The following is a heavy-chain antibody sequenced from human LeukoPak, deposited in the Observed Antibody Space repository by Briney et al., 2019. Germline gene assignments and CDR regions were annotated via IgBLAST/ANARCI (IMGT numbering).Heavy chain of an antibody. D-gene: IGHD4-17*01. CDR1: GFTFSSYA. CDR2: ISGGGGST. CDR3: ARADGDSDFDY. Sequence: GGSLRLSCAASGFTFSSYAMSWLRQAPGKGLEWVSAISGGGGSTYYADSVKGRFTISRDNSQNTLYLQMNSLRAEDTAVYYCARADGDSDFDYWGQGTLVTVSS. V-gene: IGHV3-23*01. J-gene: IGHJ4*02.